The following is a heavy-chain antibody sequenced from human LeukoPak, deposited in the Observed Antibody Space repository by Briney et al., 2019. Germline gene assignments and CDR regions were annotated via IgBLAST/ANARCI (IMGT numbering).Heavy chain of an antibody. CDR3: AREDSSSDFYYYYMDV. J-gene: IGHJ6*03. Sequence: SETLSLTCTVSGGSISSYYWSWIRQPAGKGLEWIGRIYTSGSTNYNPSLKSRVTMSVDTSKNQFSLKLSSVTAADTAVYYCAREDSSSDFYYYYMDVWGKGTTVTVSS. V-gene: IGHV4-4*07. CDR1: GGSISSYY. CDR2: IYTSGST. D-gene: IGHD6-13*01.